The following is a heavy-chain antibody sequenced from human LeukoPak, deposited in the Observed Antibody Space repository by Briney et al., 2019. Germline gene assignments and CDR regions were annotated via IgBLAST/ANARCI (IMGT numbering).Heavy chain of an antibody. J-gene: IGHJ4*02. V-gene: IGHV3-49*03. Sequence: GGSLRLSCTASGFTFGDYAMSWFRQAPGKGLEWVGFIRSKAYGGTTEYAASVKGGFTISRDDSKSIAYLQMNSLKTEDTAVYYCTRDTRFGGYGYWGQGTLVTVSS. CDR1: GFTFGDYA. CDR3: TRDTRFGGYGY. CDR2: IRSKAYGGTT. D-gene: IGHD3-16*01.